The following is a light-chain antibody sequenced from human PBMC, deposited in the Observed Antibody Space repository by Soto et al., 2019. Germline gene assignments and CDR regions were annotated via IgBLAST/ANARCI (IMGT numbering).Light chain of an antibody. CDR2: AAS. CDR3: QHYNSYSEA. J-gene: IGKJ1*01. CDR1: QSISSY. Sequence: DIQMTQSPSSLSASVGDRVTITCRASQSISSYLNWYQQKPGKVPKVLIYAASNLQSGVPSRFSGSGSGTDFTLTISSLQPEDFATYYCQHYNSYSEAFGQGTKVDI. V-gene: IGKV1-39*01.